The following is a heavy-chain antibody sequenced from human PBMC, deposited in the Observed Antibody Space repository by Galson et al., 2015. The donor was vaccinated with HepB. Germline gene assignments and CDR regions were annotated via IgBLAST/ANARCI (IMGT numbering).Heavy chain of an antibody. CDR2: IKEDGSEK. CDR3: AGGGTFDY. V-gene: IGHV3-7*01. CDR1: GFSFSSYW. Sequence: SLRLSCAASGFSFSSYWMTWVRQAPGKGLEWVANIKEDGSEKYHADSVKGRFTISRDNANDSLYLQMNSLRADDTAVYYCAGGGTFDYWGQGTLVTVSS. D-gene: IGHD3-16*01. J-gene: IGHJ4*02.